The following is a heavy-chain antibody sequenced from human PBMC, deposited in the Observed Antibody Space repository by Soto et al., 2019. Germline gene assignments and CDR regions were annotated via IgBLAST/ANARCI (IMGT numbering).Heavy chain of an antibody. D-gene: IGHD3-10*01. CDR3: ARGWFGPDV. Sequence: EVQLVESGGGLVQPGGSLRLSCAASGFTFSGRSMHWVRQAPGKGLVWVSGIDNAGTDSTYADSVKGRFTSSRDNAQNSLDLQMDRPGGGDTGGDFFARGWFGPDVWGKGTTVTVSS. J-gene: IGHJ6*04. CDR2: IDNAGTDS. V-gene: IGHV3-74*01. CDR1: GFTFSGRS.